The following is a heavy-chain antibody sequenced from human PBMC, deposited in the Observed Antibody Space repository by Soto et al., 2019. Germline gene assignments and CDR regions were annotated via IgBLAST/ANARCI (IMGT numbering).Heavy chain of an antibody. CDR2: ILVGGSP. J-gene: IGHJ3*02. CDR1: GGSVRSDSFY. V-gene: IGHV3-53*01. Sequence: PSETLALTFPVSGGSVRSDSFYCSWVRQAPGKVLSLVSTILVGGSPHYDDSVKGRFTIXXXXSXNXVXLXXXRLTXGDTAGYYCAKATATGGGAFEIYGQGTLVTVSS. D-gene: IGHD2-8*02. CDR3: AKATATGGGAFEI.